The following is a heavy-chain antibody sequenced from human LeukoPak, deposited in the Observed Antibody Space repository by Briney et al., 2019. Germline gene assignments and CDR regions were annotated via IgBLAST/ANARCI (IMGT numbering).Heavy chain of an antibody. V-gene: IGHV3-48*03. J-gene: IGHJ6*04. CDR1: GFTFSSYE. CDR2: ISSSGSTI. D-gene: IGHD3-10*01. CDR3: ASPLWFGEPDYYGMDV. Sequence: GGSLRLSCAASGFTFSSYEMNWVRQAPGKGLEWVSYISSSGSTIHYADSVKGRFTISRDNAKNSLYLQMNSLRAEDTAVYYCASPLWFGEPDYYGMDVWGKGTTVTVSS.